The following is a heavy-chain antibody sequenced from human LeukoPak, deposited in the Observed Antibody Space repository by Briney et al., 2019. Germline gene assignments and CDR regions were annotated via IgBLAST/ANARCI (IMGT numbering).Heavy chain of an antibody. D-gene: IGHD3-22*01. Sequence: SVKVSCKASGGTFSSYAISWVRQAPGQGLEWMGGIIPIFGTANYAQKFQGRVTITADKSTSTAYMELSSLRSEDTAVYYCARSTYYYDSSGYYRKTPAIFDAFDIWGQGTMVTVSS. CDR1: GGTFSSYA. CDR3: ARSTYYYDSSGYYRKTPAIFDAFDI. CDR2: IIPIFGTA. V-gene: IGHV1-69*06. J-gene: IGHJ3*02.